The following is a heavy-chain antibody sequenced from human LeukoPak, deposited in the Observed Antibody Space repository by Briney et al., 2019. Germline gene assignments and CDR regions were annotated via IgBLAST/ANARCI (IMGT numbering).Heavy chain of an antibody. CDR2: IYSGGTT. J-gene: IGHJ5*02. CDR1: GFTVSSNY. D-gene: IGHD5-12*01. Sequence: GGSLRLSCAASGFTVSSNYMNWVRQAPGKGLEWVSVIYSGGTTYYADSVKGRFTISRDNSKNTLYLQMNSLGAEDTAVYYCARDLWGGYDEEWLDPWGQGTLVTVSS. CDR3: ARDLWGGYDEEWLDP. V-gene: IGHV3-66*02.